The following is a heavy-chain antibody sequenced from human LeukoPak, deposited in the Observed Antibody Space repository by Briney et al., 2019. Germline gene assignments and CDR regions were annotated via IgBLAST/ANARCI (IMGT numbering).Heavy chain of an antibody. Sequence: SETLSLTCTVSGGSFSSCSYYWGWIRQPPGKGLEWIGSIYYSGSTYYNPSLKSRVTISVDTSKNQFSLKLSSVTAADTAVYYCACSGSYGSHFFDYWGQGTLVTVSS. CDR2: IYYSGST. CDR1: GGSFSSCSYY. V-gene: IGHV4-39*01. J-gene: IGHJ4*02. CDR3: ACSGSYGSHFFDY. D-gene: IGHD3-10*02.